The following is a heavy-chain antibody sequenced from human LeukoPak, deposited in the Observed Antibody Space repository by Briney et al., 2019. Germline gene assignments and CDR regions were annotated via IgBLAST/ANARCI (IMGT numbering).Heavy chain of an antibody. CDR3: AREASQDAFDI. D-gene: IGHD6-6*01. CDR2: ISSSSSYI. J-gene: IGHJ3*02. V-gene: IGHV3-21*01. Sequence: PGGSLRLSCAASGFTFSSYAMSWVRQAPGKGLEWVSAISSSSSYIYYADSVKGRFTISRDNAKNSLYLQMNSLRAEDTAVYYCAREASQDAFDIWGQGTMVTVSS. CDR1: GFTFSSYA.